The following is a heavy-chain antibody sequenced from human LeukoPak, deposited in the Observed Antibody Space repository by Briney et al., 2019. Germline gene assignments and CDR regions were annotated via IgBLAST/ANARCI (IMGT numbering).Heavy chain of an antibody. J-gene: IGHJ3*02. CDR1: GGSISSYY. V-gene: IGHV4-59*08. CDR3: ARRGSRENWSYSLFAFDI. D-gene: IGHD1-7*01. CDR2: IYYSGST. Sequence: SETLSLTCTVSGGSISSYYWSWIRQPPGKGLEWIGYIYYSGSTNYNPSLKSRVTISVDTSKNQFSLKLSSVTAADTAVYYCARRGSRENWSYSLFAFDIWGQGTMVTVSS.